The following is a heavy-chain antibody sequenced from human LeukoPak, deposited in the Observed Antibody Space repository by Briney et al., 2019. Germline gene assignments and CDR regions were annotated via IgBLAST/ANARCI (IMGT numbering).Heavy chain of an antibody. D-gene: IGHD3-9*01. CDR2: INPSGGST. CDR3: ARDLTDYYYYMDV. Sequence: ASVKVSCKASGYTFTSYYMHWVRQAPGQGLEWMGIINPSGGSTSYAQKFQGRVTMTRDTSISTAYMELSRLRSDDTAVYYCARDLTDYYYYMDVWGKGTTVTVSS. V-gene: IGHV1-46*01. J-gene: IGHJ6*03. CDR1: GYTFTSYY.